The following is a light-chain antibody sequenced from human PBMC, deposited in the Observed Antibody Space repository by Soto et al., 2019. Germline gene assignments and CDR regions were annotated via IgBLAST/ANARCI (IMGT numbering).Light chain of an antibody. J-gene: IGKJ1*01. CDR1: QSVSRS. V-gene: IGKV3-11*01. CDR3: LQDYNYPWT. Sequence: EIVLTQSPATLSLSPGDRAVLSCRASQSVSRSLTWYQHKPGQAPRLLIYDASTRATGIPRRFSGSGSGTDFTLTISSLEPEDFATYYCLQDYNYPWTFGQGTKVDI. CDR2: DAS.